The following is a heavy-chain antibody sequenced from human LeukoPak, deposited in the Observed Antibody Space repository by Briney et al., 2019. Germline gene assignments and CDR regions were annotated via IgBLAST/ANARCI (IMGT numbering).Heavy chain of an antibody. J-gene: IGHJ4*02. V-gene: IGHV1-2*02. Sequence: ASVKVSCKASGGTFSSYAISWVRQAPGQGLEWMGWINPNSGGTNYAQKFQGRVTMTRDTSISTAYMELSRLRSDDTAVYYCASEDIVVVPAAGGDYWGQRTLVTVSS. CDR1: GGTFSSYA. CDR3: ASEDIVVVPAAGGDY. CDR2: INPNSGGT. D-gene: IGHD2-2*01.